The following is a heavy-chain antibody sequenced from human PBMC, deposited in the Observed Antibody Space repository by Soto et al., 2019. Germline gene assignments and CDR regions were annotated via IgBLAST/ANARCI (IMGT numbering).Heavy chain of an antibody. CDR3: AKGYYDSSGYYYWYLDY. CDR2: ISAYNGNT. J-gene: IGHJ4*02. V-gene: IGHV1-18*01. CDR1: GYTFTSYG. D-gene: IGHD3-22*01. Sequence: ASVKVSCKASGYTFTSYGISWVRQAPGQGLEWMGWISAYNGNTNYAQKLQGRVTMTTDTSTSTAYMELRSLRSDDTAVYYCAKGYYDSSGYYYWYLDYWGQGTLVTVS.